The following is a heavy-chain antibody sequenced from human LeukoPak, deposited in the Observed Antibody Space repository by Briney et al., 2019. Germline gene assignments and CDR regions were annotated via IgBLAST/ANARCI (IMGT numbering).Heavy chain of an antibody. V-gene: IGHV3-30*04. CDR2: ISYDGSNK. J-gene: IGHJ3*02. D-gene: IGHD2-21*02. CDR3: AREDCGGDCFGAFDI. CDR1: GFTFSSYA. Sequence: GGSLRLSCAASGFTFSSYAMHWVRQAPAKGLEWVAVISYDGSNKYYADSVKGRFTISRDNSKNTLYLQMNSLRAEDTAVYYCAREDCGGDCFGAFDIWGQGTMVTVSS.